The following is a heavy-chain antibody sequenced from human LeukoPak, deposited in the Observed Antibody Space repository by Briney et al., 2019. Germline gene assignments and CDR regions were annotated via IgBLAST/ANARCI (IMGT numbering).Heavy chain of an antibody. J-gene: IGHJ4*02. CDR1: GGSISSSNW. CDR3: ARIMLSWRESDC. V-gene: IGHV4-4*02. Sequence: SGTLSLTCAVSGGSISSSNWWSWVRQPPGKGLEWIGEIYHSGSTNYNPSLKSRGIISVETSKNQFSLKLSSVTAADTAVYYCARIMLSWRESDCWGQGTLVTVSS. CDR2: IYHSGST. D-gene: IGHD3-10*01.